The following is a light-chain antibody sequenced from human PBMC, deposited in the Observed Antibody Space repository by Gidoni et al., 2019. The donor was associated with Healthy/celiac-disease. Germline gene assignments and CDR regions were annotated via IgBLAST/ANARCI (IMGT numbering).Light chain of an antibody. J-gene: IGKJ2*01. CDR1: QSVSSSY. CDR2: GAS. V-gene: IGKV3-20*01. CDR3: QQYGSSPQT. Sequence: EIVLTQSPGTLSLSPGERATLSCRASQSVSSSYLAWYQQKPGQAPRLLIYGASSRATGIPDRFSGSGSGTDFTLTISRLEPEDCAVYYCQQYGSSPQTFXQXTKLEIK.